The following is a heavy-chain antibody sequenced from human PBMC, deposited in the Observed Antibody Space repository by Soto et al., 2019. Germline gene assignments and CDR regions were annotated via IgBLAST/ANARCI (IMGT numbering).Heavy chain of an antibody. CDR3: VKDHGPYHLNFDL. J-gene: IGHJ4*02. V-gene: IGHV3-64D*06. CDR1: GFTFSNYA. CDR2: ITNNGGST. D-gene: IGHD2-2*01. Sequence: GGSLRLSCSASGFTFSNYAIHWVRQAPGKGLEYVAAITNNGGSTYYADSMKGRFTISRDNSKSTVFLQMSSLRPEDTAIYYWVKDHGPYHLNFDLWGRGTLVTVSS.